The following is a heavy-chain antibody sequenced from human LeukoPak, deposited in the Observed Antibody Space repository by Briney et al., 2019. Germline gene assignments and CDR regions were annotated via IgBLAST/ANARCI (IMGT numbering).Heavy chain of an antibody. CDR3: SGGGFKNAHNRLAY. CDR1: GGSLSGYY. J-gene: IGHJ4*02. D-gene: IGHD1-14*01. Sequence: LETLSLTCAVYGGSLSGYYWTWIRQPPGKGLEWIGEIKQSERTNYNPSLKSRITISINTSKNQFSLKLTSVTAADTAVYYFSGGGFKNAHNRLAYWGKGTLVTVP. CDR2: IKQSERT. V-gene: IGHV4-34*01.